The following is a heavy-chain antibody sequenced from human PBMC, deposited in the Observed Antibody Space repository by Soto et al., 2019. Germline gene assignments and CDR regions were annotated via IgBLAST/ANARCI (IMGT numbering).Heavy chain of an antibody. V-gene: IGHV3-33*01. CDR2: IWYDGSNK. J-gene: IGHJ1*01. CDR1: GFTFSSYG. Sequence: PGGSLRLSCAASGFTFSSYGMHWVRQAPGKGLEWVAVIWYDGSNKYYADSVKGRFTISRDNSKNTLYLQMNSLRAEDTAVYYCARSAPYDYVGNSEYFQHWGQGTLVTVSS. D-gene: IGHD3-16*01. CDR3: ARSAPYDYVGNSEYFQH.